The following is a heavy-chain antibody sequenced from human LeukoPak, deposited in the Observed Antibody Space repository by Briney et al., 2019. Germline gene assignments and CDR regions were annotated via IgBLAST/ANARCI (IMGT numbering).Heavy chain of an antibody. D-gene: IGHD5/OR15-5a*01. J-gene: IGHJ6*03. Sequence: SVKVSCKASGGTFSSYAISWVRQAPGQGLEWMGGIIPIFGTANYAQKFQGRVTITADKSTSTAYMELGSPRSEDTAVYYCARGVFTAILYYYYYMDVWGKGTTVTVSS. V-gene: IGHV1-69*06. CDR1: GGTFSSYA. CDR2: IIPIFGTA. CDR3: ARGVFTAILYYYYYMDV.